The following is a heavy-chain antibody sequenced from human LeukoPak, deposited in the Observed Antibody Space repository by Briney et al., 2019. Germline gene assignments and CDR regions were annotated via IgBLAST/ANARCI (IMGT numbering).Heavy chain of an antibody. CDR2: VNLQGST. Sequence: SETLSLTCTVSGGSISSSSYYWGWIRQPPGKGLEWIGEVNLQGSTNYNPSLMGRVAISVDTSENHISLQLTSVTAADTAVYYCAREGGPYRPLDYSGQGTLVTVSS. CDR3: AREGGPYRPLDY. V-gene: IGHV4-39*07. J-gene: IGHJ4*02. CDR1: GGSISSSSYY.